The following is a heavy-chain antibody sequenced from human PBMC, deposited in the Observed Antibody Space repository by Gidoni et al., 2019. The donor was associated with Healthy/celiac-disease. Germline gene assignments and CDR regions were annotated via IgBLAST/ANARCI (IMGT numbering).Heavy chain of an antibody. J-gene: IGHJ4*02. Sequence: EVQLVESGGGLVKPGGSLRLSCAASGFTFSSDSMNWVRQAPGKGLEWVSAISSSSSYIYYADSVKGRFTISRDNAKNSLYLQMNSLRAEDTAVYYCARDRSSGGSCFDYWGQGTLVTVSS. CDR2: ISSSSSYI. V-gene: IGHV3-21*01. CDR3: ARDRSSGGSCFDY. D-gene: IGHD2-15*01. CDR1: GFTFSSDS.